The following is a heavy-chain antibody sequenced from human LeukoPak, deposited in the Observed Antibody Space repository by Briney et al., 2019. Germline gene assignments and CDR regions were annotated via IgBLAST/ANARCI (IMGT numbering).Heavy chain of an antibody. CDR3: ATRGWELLLDWYFDL. CDR2: INHSGST. Sequence: SETLSLTCAVYGGSFSGYYWSWIRQPPGKGLEWIGEINHSGSTNYNPSLKSRVTISVDTSKNQSSLKLSSVTAADTAVYYCATRGWELLLDWYFDLWGRGTLVTVSS. V-gene: IGHV4-34*01. J-gene: IGHJ2*01. CDR1: GGSFSGYY. D-gene: IGHD1-26*01.